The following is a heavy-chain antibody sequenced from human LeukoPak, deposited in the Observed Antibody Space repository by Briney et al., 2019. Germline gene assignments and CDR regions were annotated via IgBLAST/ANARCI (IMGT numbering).Heavy chain of an antibody. V-gene: IGHV3-30*02. CDR1: GFTFSSFG. CDR3: ARDCSGGSCDLNYNDY. J-gene: IGHJ4*02. D-gene: IGHD2-15*01. CDR2: IRADGINK. Sequence: GGSLRLSCAGSGFTFSSFGIHWVRQAPGKGLEWGSFIRADGINKYYADSVKGRFTISRDNSKNTLYLQMNSLRAEDTAVYYCARDCSGGSCDLNYNDYWGQGTLVTVSS.